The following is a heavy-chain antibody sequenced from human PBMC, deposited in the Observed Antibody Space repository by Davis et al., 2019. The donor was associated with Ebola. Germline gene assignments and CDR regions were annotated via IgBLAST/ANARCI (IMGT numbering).Heavy chain of an antibody. CDR2: IIPFVGIG. J-gene: IGHJ5*02. CDR1: GYTFTSCR. CDR3: SRDPPHS. V-gene: IGHV1-69*04. Sequence: SVKVSCKASGYTFTSCRISWVRQAPGQGLEWMGRIIPFVGIGDYAPKFRDRVTITADKLTKTAYMELSGLRSDDTAVYYCSRDPPHSWGQGTLVIVSS.